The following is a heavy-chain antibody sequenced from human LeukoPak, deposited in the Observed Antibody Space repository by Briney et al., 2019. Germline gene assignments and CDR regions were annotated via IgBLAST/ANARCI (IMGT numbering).Heavy chain of an antibody. D-gene: IGHD1-1*01. CDR1: GFTFSSYW. Sequence: AGGSLRLSCAASGFTFSSYWMSWVRQAPGKGLEWVANIKQDGSEKYYVDSVKGRFTISRDNAKNSLYLQMNSLRAEDTAVYYCARETGTTFGGHLDYWGQGTLVTVSS. CDR2: IKQDGSEK. CDR3: ARETGTTFGGHLDY. V-gene: IGHV3-7*01. J-gene: IGHJ4*02.